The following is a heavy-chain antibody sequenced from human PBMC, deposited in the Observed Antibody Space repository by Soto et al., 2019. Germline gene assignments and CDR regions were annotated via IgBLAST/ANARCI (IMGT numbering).Heavy chain of an antibody. CDR1: GGTFSSYA. CDR3: ARETGRNLAFDI. J-gene: IGHJ3*02. V-gene: IGHV1-69*12. D-gene: IGHD4-4*01. CDR2: LIPIFGTA. Sequence: QVQLVQSGAEVKKPGSSVKVSCKASGGTFSSYAISWVRQAPGQGLEWMGGLIPIFGTANYAQKFPGRVTITADESKSTAYIELSSLRSDDTAVYYCARETGRNLAFDIWGQGTMVTVSS.